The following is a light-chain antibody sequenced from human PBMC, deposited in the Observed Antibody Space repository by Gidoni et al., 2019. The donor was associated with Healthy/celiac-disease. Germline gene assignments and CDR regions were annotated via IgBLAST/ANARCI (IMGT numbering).Light chain of an antibody. Sequence: IQLIQSPSSLSASVGGRVTITCQASQDISNYLNWYQQKPGKAPKLLIYDASNVETGVPSRFSGSGSGTDFTFTISSLQPEDIATYYCQQYDNIPLTFGGGTKVEIK. CDR1: QDISNY. V-gene: IGKV1-33*01. CDR2: DAS. J-gene: IGKJ4*01. CDR3: QQYDNIPLT.